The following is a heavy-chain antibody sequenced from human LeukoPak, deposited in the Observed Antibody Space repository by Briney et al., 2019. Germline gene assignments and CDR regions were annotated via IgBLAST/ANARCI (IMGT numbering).Heavy chain of an antibody. D-gene: IGHD3-10*01. J-gene: IGHJ4*02. V-gene: IGHV3-7*04. CDR2: INQVAGEK. CDR3: VRDGGYYGPDS. Sequence: PGGSLRLSCAASGFTISFYWMSWVRQAPGKGLEWVANINQVAGEKNYVDSVKGRFTISRDNAKNSLYLQMNSVRAEDTAMYYCVRDGGYYGPDSWGQGALVSVSS. CDR1: GFTISFYW.